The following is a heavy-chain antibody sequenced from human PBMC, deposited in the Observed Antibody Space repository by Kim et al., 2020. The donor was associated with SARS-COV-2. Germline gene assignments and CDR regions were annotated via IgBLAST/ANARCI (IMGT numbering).Heavy chain of an antibody. J-gene: IGHJ4*02. Sequence: NPSLKSRVTISVDTSKNQFSLKLSSVTAADTAVYYCARSIYYDFWSGVDYWGQGTLVTVSS. CDR3: ARSIYYDFWSGVDY. D-gene: IGHD3-3*01. V-gene: IGHV4-31*02.